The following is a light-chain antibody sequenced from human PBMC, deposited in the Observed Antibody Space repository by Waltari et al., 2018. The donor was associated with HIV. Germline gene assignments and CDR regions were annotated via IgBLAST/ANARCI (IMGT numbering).Light chain of an antibody. V-gene: IGKV4-1*01. CDR1: QSILYSSDNRHY. CDR3: QQYFRIPPT. J-gene: IGKJ4*01. Sequence: DIVMTQSPDSLPVSLGERATINCTSSQSILYSSDNRHYLAWYQQKARQPPKLLISWASTRESGVPDRFSASGSGTDFTLTITRLQAEDVAIYHCQQYFRIPPTFGGGTKVEIK. CDR2: WAS.